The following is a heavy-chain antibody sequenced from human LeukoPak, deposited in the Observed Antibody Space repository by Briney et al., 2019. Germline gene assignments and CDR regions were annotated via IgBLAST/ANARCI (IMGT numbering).Heavy chain of an antibody. Sequence: HPGRSLRLSCAASGFSFSSYAMHWVRQASGKGLEWVAIISYDGGNKYYADSVKGRFTISRDDSKNTLYLQMNSLKTEDTAVYYCTTIAEAGHFDYWGQGTLVTVSS. CDR1: GFSFSSYA. CDR2: ISYDGGNK. CDR3: TTIAEAGHFDY. V-gene: IGHV3-30-3*01. J-gene: IGHJ4*02. D-gene: IGHD6-13*01.